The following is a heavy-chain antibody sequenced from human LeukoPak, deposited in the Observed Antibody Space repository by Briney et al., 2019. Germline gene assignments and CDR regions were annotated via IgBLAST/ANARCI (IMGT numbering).Heavy chain of an antibody. D-gene: IGHD2-15*01. J-gene: IGHJ4*01. CDR3: ATEGIGYCSGGSCYSSLDY. CDR2: FDPEDGET. V-gene: IGHV1-24*01. Sequence: ASVKVSCKVSGYTLTELSMHWVRQAPGKGLEWMGGFDPEDGETIYAQKFQGRVTMTEDTSTDTAYMELSSLRSEDTAVYYCATEGIGYCSGGSCYSSLDYWGQEPWSPSPQ. CDR1: GYTLTELS.